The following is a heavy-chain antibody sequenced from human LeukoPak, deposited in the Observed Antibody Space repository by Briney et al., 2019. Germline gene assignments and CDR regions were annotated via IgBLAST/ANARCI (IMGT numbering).Heavy chain of an antibody. D-gene: IGHD1-26*01. CDR3: ATLGATSFDY. J-gene: IGHJ4*02. V-gene: IGHV1-2*02. CDR2: IVPNSGGT. Sequence: SVKVSCKTSGYTFTDYYIHWVRQAPGQGLEWMGWIVPNSGGTNYAQKFQGRVTMTRDTSISTAYMELNRLRYDDTAVYYCATLGATSFDYWGQGTLVTVSS. CDR1: GYTFTDYY.